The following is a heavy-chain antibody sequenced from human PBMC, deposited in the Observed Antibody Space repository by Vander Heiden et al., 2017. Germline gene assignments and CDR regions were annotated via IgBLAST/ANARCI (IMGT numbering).Heavy chain of an antibody. Sequence: QVQLVESGGGVVQPGRSLRLSCAASGFTFSSYAMHWVRQAPGKGLEWVAVISYDGSNKYYADSVKGRFTISRDNSKNTLYLQMNSLRAEDTAVYYCARVGEAMVRGEDAFDIWGQGTMVTVSS. V-gene: IGHV3-30-3*01. D-gene: IGHD3-10*01. CDR2: ISYDGSNK. CDR1: GFTFSSYA. J-gene: IGHJ3*02. CDR3: ARVGEAMVRGEDAFDI.